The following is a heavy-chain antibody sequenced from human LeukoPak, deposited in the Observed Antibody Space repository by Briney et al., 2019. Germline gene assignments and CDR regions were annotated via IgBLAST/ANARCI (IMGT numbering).Heavy chain of an antibody. V-gene: IGHV3-48*02. CDR3: VRDPHIAAAGTIFDY. D-gene: IGHD6-13*01. Sequence: GGSLRLPCAVSGFTFSSCSMNWVRQAPGKGLEWVSYISSSSSTIYYADSVKGRFTISRDNAKNSLYLQMNSLRDEDSAVYYCVRDPHIAAAGTIFDYWGQGTLVTVSS. CDR2: ISSSSSTI. J-gene: IGHJ4*02. CDR1: GFTFSSCS.